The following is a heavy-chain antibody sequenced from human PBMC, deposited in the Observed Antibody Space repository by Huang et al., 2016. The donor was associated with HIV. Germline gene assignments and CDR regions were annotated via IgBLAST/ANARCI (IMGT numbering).Heavy chain of an antibody. Sequence: QVQLVQSGAEVKKPGASVKVSCKPSGYTFAGYFIHWVRQAPGQGLEWMAWLNPKTGATNYAQKFLGRVTVTGDTSINTAYMEFSGLTSDDTANYYCTRDGVAPDEEFDYWGQGTLIIVSS. V-gene: IGHV1-2*02. CDR1: GYTFAGYF. J-gene: IGHJ4*02. CDR3: TRDGVAPDEEFDY. CDR2: LNPKTGAT. D-gene: IGHD5-12*01.